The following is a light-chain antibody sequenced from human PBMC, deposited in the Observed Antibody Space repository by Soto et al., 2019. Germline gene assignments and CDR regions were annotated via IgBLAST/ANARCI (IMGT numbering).Light chain of an antibody. CDR1: NIGIKT. J-gene: IGLJ2*01. V-gene: IGLV3-21*02. CDR3: QVWDSSSEHPV. CDR2: VDS. Sequence: SYELTQPPSVSVAPGQTARITCGGNNIGIKTVHWYQQKPRQARVLVVHVDSDRPSGIPERFSGSNSGNTATLTISRVEAGDEADFYCQVWDSSSEHPVFGGGTMLTVL.